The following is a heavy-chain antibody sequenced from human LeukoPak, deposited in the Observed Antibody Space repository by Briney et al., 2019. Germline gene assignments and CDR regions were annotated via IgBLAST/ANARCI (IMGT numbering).Heavy chain of an antibody. CDR3: ARAYGDYVSAWFDP. D-gene: IGHD4-17*01. CDR2: IYYSGDT. V-gene: IGHV4-39*07. Sequence: SETLSLTCTVSGGSITSSNYYWGWIRQPPGKGLEWIGSIYYSGDTYYNPSLKSRVTISVDTSKNQFSLKLSSVTAADTAVYYCARAYGDYVSAWFDPWGQGTLVTVSS. CDR1: GGSITSSNYY. J-gene: IGHJ5*02.